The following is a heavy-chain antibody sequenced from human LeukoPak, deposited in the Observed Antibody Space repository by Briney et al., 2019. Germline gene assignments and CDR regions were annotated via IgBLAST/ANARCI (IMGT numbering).Heavy chain of an antibody. Sequence: GESLKISCKGSGYSFTSYWISWVRQMPGKGLEWMGIIYPGDSDTRYSPSFQGQVTISADKSITTAYLQWSSLKASDTAMYYCARRRRPDYYDSSGYLDYWGQGTLVTVSS. CDR1: GYSFTSYW. V-gene: IGHV5-51*01. J-gene: IGHJ4*02. CDR2: IYPGDSDT. CDR3: ARRRRPDYYDSSGYLDY. D-gene: IGHD3-22*01.